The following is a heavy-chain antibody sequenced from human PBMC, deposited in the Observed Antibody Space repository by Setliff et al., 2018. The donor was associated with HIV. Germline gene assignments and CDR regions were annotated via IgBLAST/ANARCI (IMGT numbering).Heavy chain of an antibody. CDR1: GDSISSGGYY. Sequence: PSETLSLTCTVSGDSISSGGYYWKWIRQLPGKGLEWIGNMYYSGSTSYNPSLKSRLTISVDTSKNQFSLKLTSVNAADTAVCYCARDPADIRTFDYWGQGTLVTVSS. CDR2: MYYSGST. CDR3: ARDPADIRTFDY. J-gene: IGHJ4*02. D-gene: IGHD3-9*01. V-gene: IGHV4-31*03.